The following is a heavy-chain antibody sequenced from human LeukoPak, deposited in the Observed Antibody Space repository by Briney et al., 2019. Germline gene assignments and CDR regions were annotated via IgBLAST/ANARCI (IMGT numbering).Heavy chain of an antibody. CDR3: ARSSGSYYNHDH. J-gene: IGHJ4*02. D-gene: IGHD3-10*01. CDR1: GFTFSSYS. CDR2: ISSSSSTI. Sequence: GGSLRFSCVASGFTFSSYSMNWVRQAPGKGLEWVSYISSSSSTIFYADSVKGRFTVSRDNAKNSLYLQMNSLRDEDTAVYYCARSSGSYYNHDHWGQGTLVTVSS. V-gene: IGHV3-48*02.